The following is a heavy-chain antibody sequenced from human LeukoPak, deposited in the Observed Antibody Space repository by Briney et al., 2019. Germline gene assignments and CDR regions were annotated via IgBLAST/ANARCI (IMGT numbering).Heavy chain of an antibody. V-gene: IGHV3-30*02. CDR2: IPYDGSNN. CDR3: AKESSASYYFDY. Sequence: EPGGSLRLSCAASGSTFSSNGIYRVRQAPGKGLEWVAFIPYDGSNNYYVDSVKGRFTISRDTSKNTLYLQMIRLRAEDTAVYYCAKESSASYYFDYWGQGTLVTVSS. CDR1: GSTFSSNG. J-gene: IGHJ4*02. D-gene: IGHD3-10*01.